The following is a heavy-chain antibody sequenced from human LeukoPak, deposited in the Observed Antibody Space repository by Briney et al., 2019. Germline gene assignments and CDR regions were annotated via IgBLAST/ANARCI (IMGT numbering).Heavy chain of an antibody. CDR2: IYYTGST. J-gene: IGHJ4*02. CDR3: ARHRAYSSSSPFDY. CDR1: GGSISSLY. Sequence: SETLSLTCSASGGSISSLYWSWIRQPPGKGLERIGYIYYTGSTNYNPSLKSRVTMFVDMSKNQFSLRLSSVTAADTAVYYCARHRAYSSSSPFDYWGQGTLVTVSS. D-gene: IGHD6-6*01. V-gene: IGHV4-59*08.